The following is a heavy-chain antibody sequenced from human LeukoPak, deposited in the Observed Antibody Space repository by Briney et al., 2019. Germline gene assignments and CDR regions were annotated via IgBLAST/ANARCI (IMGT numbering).Heavy chain of an antibody. V-gene: IGHV3-23*01. Sequence: AGSLRLSCAASGFTFSSTAMSSVLHAPPEELQWFSAVSGSGGNTNCAPSVKGRFTISIDNSKNPLYLQMISLRAEDTAVYYCARRRDSSDGKDFDYWGQGTLVTVAS. CDR1: GFTFSSTA. CDR3: ARRRDSSDGKDFDY. D-gene: IGHD3-22*01. J-gene: IGHJ4*02. CDR2: VSGSGGNT.